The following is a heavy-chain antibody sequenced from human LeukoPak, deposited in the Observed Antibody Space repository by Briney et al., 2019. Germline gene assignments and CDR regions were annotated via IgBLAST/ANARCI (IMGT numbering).Heavy chain of an antibody. CDR3: ATYSGPEKWDAFDM. D-gene: IGHD1-26*01. V-gene: IGHV3-11*04. Sequence: PGGSLRLSCAASGFTFSDYYMSWIRQAPGKGLEWVSYISSSGSTIYYADSVKGRFTISRDNPKNALHLQMNSLRGEDTAVYYCATYSGPEKWDAFDMWGQGTLVTVSS. CDR1: GFTFSDYY. J-gene: IGHJ3*02. CDR2: ISSSGSTI.